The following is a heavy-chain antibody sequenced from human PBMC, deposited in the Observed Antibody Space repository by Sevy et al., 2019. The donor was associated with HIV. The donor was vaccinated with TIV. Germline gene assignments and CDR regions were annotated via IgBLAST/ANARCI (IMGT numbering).Heavy chain of an antibody. D-gene: IGHD3-16*02. V-gene: IGHV3-21*01. CDR3: VRGDRGWGIIRYYFDY. Sequence: GGSLRLSCATSGFFFNTYNMNWVRQAPGKGLEWVSSISRSSSYINYADSVKGRFTISRDNAENSLFLQMNSLRAEDTAVYYCVRGDRGWGIIRYYFDYWGQGTLVTVS. J-gene: IGHJ4*02. CDR1: GFFFNTYN. CDR2: ISRSSSYI.